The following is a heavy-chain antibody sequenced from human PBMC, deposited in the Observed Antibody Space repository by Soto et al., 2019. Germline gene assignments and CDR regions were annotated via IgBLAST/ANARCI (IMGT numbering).Heavy chain of an antibody. Sequence: QVHLVESGGGVVQPGSSLRLSCAASKFTFRVFAMHWLRQSPGKGLEWVAVISYDGSRKADSVKGRFTVSRDNSWNTLYLQMNSLRAEDTAIYYCARGDREDIEEVVGVRPGEYSMDVWGQGTTLTVSS. CDR2: ISYDGSRK. V-gene: IGHV3-30-3*01. CDR1: KFTFRVFA. J-gene: IGHJ6*02. CDR3: ARGDREDIEEVVGVRPGEYSMDV. D-gene: IGHD1-26*01.